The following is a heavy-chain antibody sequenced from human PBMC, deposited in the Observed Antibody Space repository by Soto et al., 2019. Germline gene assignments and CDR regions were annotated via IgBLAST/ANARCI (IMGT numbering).Heavy chain of an antibody. CDR1: GGTFSSYA. J-gene: IGHJ6*02. Sequence: AASVKVSCKASGGTFSSYAISWVRQAPGQGLEWMGGIIPIFGTANYAQKFQGRVTITADESTSTAYMELSSLRSEDTAVYYCAREHSTIAARPPLDYYYYGMDVWGQGTTVTVS. CDR3: AREHSTIAARPPLDYYYYGMDV. D-gene: IGHD6-6*01. CDR2: IIPIFGTA. V-gene: IGHV1-69*13.